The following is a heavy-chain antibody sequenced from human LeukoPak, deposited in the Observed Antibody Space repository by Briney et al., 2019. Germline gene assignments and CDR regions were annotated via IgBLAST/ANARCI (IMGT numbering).Heavy chain of an antibody. CDR2: VYFTGST. J-gene: IGHJ4*02. D-gene: IGHD5-24*01. CDR3: ARGDGYNYPFVS. V-gene: IGHV4-59*12. CDR1: GGSISSYY. Sequence: SETLSLTCAVSGGSISSYYWSWIRQPPGKGLEWIGNVYFTGSTKNNPSLTSRVTISIDTSRNEFSLKLSSVTAADTAVYYCARGDGYNYPFVSWGQGTLVTVSS.